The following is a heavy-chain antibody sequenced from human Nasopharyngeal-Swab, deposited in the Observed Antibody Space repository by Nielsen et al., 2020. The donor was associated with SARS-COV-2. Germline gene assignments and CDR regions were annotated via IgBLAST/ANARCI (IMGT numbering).Heavy chain of an antibody. CDR1: GFTFSTYA. V-gene: IGHV3-23*01. Sequence: GESLKISCAASGFTFSTYAMSWVRQAPGKGLEWVSPISGGGGSTYYADSVKGRFTISRDNSKNTLYLQMNSLRADDTAVYYCADPPFSEYWGQGTLVTVSS. CDR2: ISGGGGST. CDR3: ADPPFSEY. J-gene: IGHJ4*02.